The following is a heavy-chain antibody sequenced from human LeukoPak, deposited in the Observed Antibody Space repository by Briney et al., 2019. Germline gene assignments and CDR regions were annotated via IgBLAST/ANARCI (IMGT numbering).Heavy chain of an antibody. V-gene: IGHV3-48*03. Sequence: GGSLRLSCAASEFIFSNYDMNWVRQAPGKGLEWLSYISSSGSTIYYADSVKGRFTISRDNAKNSLYLQMNSLRAEGTAVYHCARARGAFCGGDCYSESYYFDYWGQGTLVTVSS. CDR1: EFIFSNYD. D-gene: IGHD2-21*02. J-gene: IGHJ4*02. CDR3: ARARGAFCGGDCYSESYYFDY. CDR2: ISSSGSTI.